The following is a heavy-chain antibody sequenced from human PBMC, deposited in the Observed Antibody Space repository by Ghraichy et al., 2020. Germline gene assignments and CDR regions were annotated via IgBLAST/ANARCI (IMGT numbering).Heavy chain of an antibody. CDR2: ISGSGGST. D-gene: IGHD3-22*01. J-gene: IGHJ4*02. CDR3: AKFPEFTMIVVVSSPDY. Sequence: GGSLRLSCAASGFTFSSYAMSWVRQAPGKGLEWVSAISGSGGSTYYADSVKGRFTISRDNSKNTLYLQMNSLRAEDTAVYYCAKFPEFTMIVVVSSPDYWGQGTLVTVSS. V-gene: IGHV3-23*01. CDR1: GFTFSSYA.